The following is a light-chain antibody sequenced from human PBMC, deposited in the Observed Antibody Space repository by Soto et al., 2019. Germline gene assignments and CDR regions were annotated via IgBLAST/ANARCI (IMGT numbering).Light chain of an antibody. Sequence: QSVLTQPPSVSGTPGQRVTISCTGSSSNFGAGYDVHWYQQLPGTAPKLLIYTNTNRPSGVPDRFSGSKSGTSASLAITGLQAEDEADYYCQSYDSSLSRYVFGAGTKVTVL. J-gene: IGLJ1*01. CDR1: SSNFGAGYD. CDR2: TNT. V-gene: IGLV1-40*01. CDR3: QSYDSSLSRYV.